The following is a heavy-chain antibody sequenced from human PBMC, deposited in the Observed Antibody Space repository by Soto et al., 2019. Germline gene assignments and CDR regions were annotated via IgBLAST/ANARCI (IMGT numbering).Heavy chain of an antibody. V-gene: IGHV1-69*01. Sequence: QVQLVQSGAEVKKPGSSVKVSCKASGGTFSSYAISWVRQAPGQGLEWMGGIIPIFGTANYAQKFQGRVTITADESTSTAYMELSSLRSEDTAVYYCARRAGGYCSGGSCYPHYYYGMDVWGQGTTVTVSS. D-gene: IGHD2-15*01. J-gene: IGHJ6*02. CDR3: ARRAGGYCSGGSCYPHYYYGMDV. CDR2: IIPIFGTA. CDR1: GGTFSSYA.